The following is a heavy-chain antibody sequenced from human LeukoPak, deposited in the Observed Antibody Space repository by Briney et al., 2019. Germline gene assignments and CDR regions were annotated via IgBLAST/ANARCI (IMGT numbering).Heavy chain of an antibody. J-gene: IGHJ6*02. CDR2: ISDSGSTI. D-gene: IGHD4-17*01. Sequence: GGSLRLSCAASGFTFRDYYMGWIRQAPGKGLESISYISDSGSTINYADSVKGRFTVSRDNAENSLYLQMNSLRAEDTAVYYCAKGRDGDLFGGEIPHGMDVWGQGTTVTVSS. V-gene: IGHV3-11*01. CDR3: AKGRDGDLFGGEIPHGMDV. CDR1: GFTFRDYY.